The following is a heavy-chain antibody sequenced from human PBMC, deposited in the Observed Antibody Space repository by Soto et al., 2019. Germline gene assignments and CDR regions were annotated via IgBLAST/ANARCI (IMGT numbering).Heavy chain of an antibody. D-gene: IGHD3-16*02. CDR3: TTAGPQYDYVWGSYRRYYFDY. V-gene: IGHV3-15*01. Sequence: GGSLRLSCAASGFTFSNAWMSWVRQAPGKGLEWVGRIKSKTDGGTTDYAAPVKGRFTISRDDSKNTLYLQMNSLKTEDTAVYYCTTAGPQYDYVWGSYRRYYFDYWGQGTLVTVSS. CDR2: IKSKTDGGTT. CDR1: GFTFSNAW. J-gene: IGHJ4*02.